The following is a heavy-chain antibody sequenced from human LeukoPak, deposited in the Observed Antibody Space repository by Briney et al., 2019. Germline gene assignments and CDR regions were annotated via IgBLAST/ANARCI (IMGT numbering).Heavy chain of an antibody. CDR2: INYSGST. V-gene: IGHV4-39*07. J-gene: IGHJ4*02. Sequence: SETLSLTCTVSGGSISSSSYYWGWLRQPPGTGLEWIGSINYSGSTYYSPSLKSRVTISVDTSKNQFSLKVSSVTAADTAVYHCARAHYDSSGYYFDYWGQGTLVTVSS. CDR1: GGSISSSSYY. D-gene: IGHD3-22*01. CDR3: ARAHYDSSGYYFDY.